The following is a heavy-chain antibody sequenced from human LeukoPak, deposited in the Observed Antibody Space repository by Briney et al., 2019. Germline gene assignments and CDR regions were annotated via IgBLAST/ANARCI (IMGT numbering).Heavy chain of an antibody. D-gene: IGHD7-27*01. CDR1: GFTFSSYE. J-gene: IGHJ6*03. Sequence: GGSLRLSCAASGFTFSSYEMNWVRQAPGKGLEWVSYISSSGSTIYYADSVKGRFTVSRDNAKNSLNLQMNSLRAEDTAVYYWARGDTGDPPYYYYYMDVWGKGTTVTISS. CDR2: ISSSGSTI. CDR3: ARGDTGDPPYYYYYMDV. V-gene: IGHV3-48*03.